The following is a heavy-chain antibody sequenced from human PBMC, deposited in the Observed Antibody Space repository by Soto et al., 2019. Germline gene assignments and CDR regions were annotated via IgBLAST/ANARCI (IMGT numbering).Heavy chain of an antibody. D-gene: IGHD2-15*01. CDR3: ARVTEGYCSGGSCPPTYFDL. V-gene: IGHV4-30-4*01. CDR1: GGSISSGDYY. Sequence: QVQLQESGPGLVKPSQTLSLTCTVSGGSISSGDYYWSWIRQPPGKGLEWIGYIYYSGSTYYNPSHKMRFNISLDTFKTHFSLKLSSLTAAETAVYYCARVTEGYCSGGSCPPTYFDLWGRGTLVTVSS. J-gene: IGHJ2*01. CDR2: IYYSGST.